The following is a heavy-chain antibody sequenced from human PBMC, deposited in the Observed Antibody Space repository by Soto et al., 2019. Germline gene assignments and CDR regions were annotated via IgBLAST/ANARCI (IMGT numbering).Heavy chain of an antibody. CDR1: GFTFSSYG. Sequence: QVQLVESGGGVVQPGRSLRLSCAASGFTFSSYGMHWVRKAPGKGLARVAVISYDGSNKYYADSVKGLFTISRDNSKNSLYLERYSLRALDTAVYYCATAGGGVGATEYLDFWGQGTPVTVSS. V-gene: IGHV3-30*03. J-gene: IGHJ4*02. CDR2: ISYDGSNK. D-gene: IGHD1-26*01. CDR3: ATAGGGVGATEYLDF.